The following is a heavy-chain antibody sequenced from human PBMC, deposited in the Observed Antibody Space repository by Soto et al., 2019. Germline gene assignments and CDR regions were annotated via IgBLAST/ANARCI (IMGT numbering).Heavy chain of an antibody. Sequence: GGSLRLSCAASGFTFSSYSMNWVRQAPGKGLEWVSYISSSSSTIYYADSVKGRFTISRDNAKNSLYLQMNSLRAEDTAVYYCARDPNIAAAGPYFDYWGQGTLVTVSS. CDR1: GFTFSSYS. V-gene: IGHV3-48*01. CDR3: ARDPNIAAAGPYFDY. J-gene: IGHJ4*02. CDR2: ISSSSSTI. D-gene: IGHD6-13*01.